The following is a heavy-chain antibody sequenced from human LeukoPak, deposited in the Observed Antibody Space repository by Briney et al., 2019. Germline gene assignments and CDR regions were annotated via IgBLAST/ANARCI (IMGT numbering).Heavy chain of an antibody. J-gene: IGHJ3*02. CDR1: GGSISSYY. V-gene: IGHV4-59*12. CDR2: IYYSGST. Sequence: SETLSLTCTVSGGSISSYYWSWIRQPPGKGLEWIGYIYYSGSTNYNPSLKSRVTISVDTSKNQFSLKLSSVTAADTAVYYCAREKLDILTGYYLNAFDIWGQGTMVSVSS. D-gene: IGHD3-9*01. CDR3: AREKLDILTGYYLNAFDI.